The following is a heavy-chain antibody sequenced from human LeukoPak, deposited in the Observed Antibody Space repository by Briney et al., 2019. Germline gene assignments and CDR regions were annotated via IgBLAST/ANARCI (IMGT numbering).Heavy chain of an antibody. J-gene: IGHJ4*02. CDR1: GYSISSDYY. CDR3: ARGVARSSKFHFSYYFDY. Sequence: SETLSLTCSVSGYSISSDYYWGWIRQPPGKGLEWIGSIYHSGITHYNPSLKSRVAISVDTSKNYFSLKLSSVTAADTAVYYCARGVARSSKFHFSYYFDYWGQGTLVTVSS. V-gene: IGHV4-38-2*02. CDR2: IYHSGIT. D-gene: IGHD6-6*01.